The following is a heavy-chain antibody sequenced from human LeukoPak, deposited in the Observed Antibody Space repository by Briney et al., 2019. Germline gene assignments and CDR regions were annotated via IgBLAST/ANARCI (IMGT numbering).Heavy chain of an antibody. J-gene: IGHJ4*02. CDR1: GYSISSGYY. D-gene: IGHD2-21*01. V-gene: IGHV4-38-2*01. Sequence: PSETLSLTCAVSGYSISSGYYWGWIRQSPEKGLEWIGSIFHSGKTYYNLSLKSRVTISVDTSKNQFSLKLTSVTAADTAVYYCARGDIPDYWGQGTPVTVSS. CDR2: IFHSGKT. CDR3: ARGDIPDY.